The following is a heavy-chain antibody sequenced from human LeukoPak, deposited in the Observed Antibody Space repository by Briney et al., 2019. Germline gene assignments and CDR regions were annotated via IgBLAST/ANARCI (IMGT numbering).Heavy chain of an antibody. CDR3: ARDSIYCSSTSCLQRDAFDI. V-gene: IGHV1-69*05. D-gene: IGHD2-2*01. J-gene: IGHJ3*02. Sequence: GASVRVFYRASGDTFSIYAISWVRQAPGQGREWRGGIIPLFGTANYAQKFQGRVTITTDESTSTAYMELSSLRSEDAAVYCCARDSIYCSSTSCLQRDAFDIWGQGTMVTVSS. CDR2: IIPLFGTA. CDR1: GDTFSIYA.